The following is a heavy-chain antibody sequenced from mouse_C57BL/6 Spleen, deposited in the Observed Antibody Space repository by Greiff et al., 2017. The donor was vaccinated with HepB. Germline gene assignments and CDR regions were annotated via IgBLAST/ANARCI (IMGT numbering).Heavy chain of an antibody. CDR3: ARGDYDWDGFAY. D-gene: IGHD2-4*01. V-gene: IGHV3-6*01. CDR2: ISYDGSN. J-gene: IGHJ3*01. CDR1: GYSITSGYY. Sequence: DVKLQESGPGLVKPSQSLSLTCSVTGYSITSGYYWNWIRQFPGNKLEWMGYISYDGSNNYNPSLKNRISITRDTSKNQFFLKLNSVTTEDTATYYCARGDYDWDGFAYWGQGTLVTVSA.